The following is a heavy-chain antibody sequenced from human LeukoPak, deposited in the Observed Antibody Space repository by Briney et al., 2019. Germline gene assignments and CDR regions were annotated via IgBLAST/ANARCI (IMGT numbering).Heavy chain of an antibody. J-gene: IGHJ4*02. V-gene: IGHV3-21*01. CDR2: ISSSSSYI. CDR1: GFTFSSYS. CDR3: ARSMGFGELLWFDY. D-gene: IGHD3-10*01. Sequence: GGSLRLSCAASGFTFSSYSINWVRQAPGKGLEWVSSISSSSSYIYYADSVKGRFTISRDNAKNSLYLQMNSLRAEDTAVYYCARSMGFGELLWFDYWGQGTLVTVSS.